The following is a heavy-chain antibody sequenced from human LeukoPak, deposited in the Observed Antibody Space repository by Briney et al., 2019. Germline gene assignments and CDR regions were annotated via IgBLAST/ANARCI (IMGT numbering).Heavy chain of an antibody. CDR1: GFTFSSYS. Sequence: GGSLRLSCAASGFTFSSYSMNWVRQAPGKGLEWVSSISSSSSYIYYADSVKGRFTISRDNAKNSLYLQMNGLRAEDTAVYYCARDGTGCSSTSCYYYYGMDVWGQGTTVTVSS. CDR2: ISSSSSYI. D-gene: IGHD2-2*01. CDR3: ARDGTGCSSTSCYYYYGMDV. J-gene: IGHJ6*02. V-gene: IGHV3-21*01.